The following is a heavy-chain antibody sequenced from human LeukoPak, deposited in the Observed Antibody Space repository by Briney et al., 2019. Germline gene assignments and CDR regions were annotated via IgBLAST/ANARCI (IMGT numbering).Heavy chain of an antibody. Sequence: SGTLSLTCAVSNYSISSGYYWDWIRQPPGKGLEWIGRIYHNGYTYYNPSLKSRVTISVDTSKNQFSLKLKSVTAADTAVYYCASALYYYSGTDVWGKGTTVTVSS. CDR2: IYHNGYT. CDR3: ASALYYYSGTDV. J-gene: IGHJ6*04. CDR1: NYSISSGYY. V-gene: IGHV4-38-2*01.